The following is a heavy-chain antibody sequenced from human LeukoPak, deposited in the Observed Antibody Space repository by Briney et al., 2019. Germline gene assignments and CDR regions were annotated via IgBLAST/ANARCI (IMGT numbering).Heavy chain of an antibody. CDR1: GFIFSNYA. Sequence: PGGSLRLSCAASGFIFSNYAMSWVRQAPGKGLEWVSAIRGNGDSTYYADSVKGRFTISRDNSESTLYLQMNSLRAEDTAVYYCAIQFCSSTTCPSNSRGGWGQGILVTVSS. CDR2: IRGNGDST. V-gene: IGHV3-23*01. J-gene: IGHJ4*02. CDR3: AIQFCSSTTCPSNSRGG. D-gene: IGHD2-2*01.